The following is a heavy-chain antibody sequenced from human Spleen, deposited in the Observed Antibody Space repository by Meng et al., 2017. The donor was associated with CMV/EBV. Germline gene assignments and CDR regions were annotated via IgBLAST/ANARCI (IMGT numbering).Heavy chain of an antibody. V-gene: IGHV3-30*04. D-gene: IGHD6-19*01. CDR1: GFTFINYA. CDR3: AKDAYTSGWYSYVH. CDR2: ISNDGIHK. J-gene: IGHJ4*02. Sequence: GGSLRLSCAASGFTFINYAMHWVRQAPGKGLEWVAVISNDGIHKYYADSVKGRFTISRDNSKNTLYLQMNSLRAEDTAVYYCAKDAYTSGWYSYVHWGQGTLVTVSS.